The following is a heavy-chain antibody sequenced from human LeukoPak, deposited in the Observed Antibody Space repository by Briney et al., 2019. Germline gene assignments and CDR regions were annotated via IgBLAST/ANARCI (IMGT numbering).Heavy chain of an antibody. Sequence: PSETLSLTCAVYGGSFSGYHWNWIRQAPGKGLEWIGEINDRGITNYNPSLKSRVTISVDPSKKQFSLQLRSLTAADTAVYYCARDPTTVVTVPYYFDDWGQGTLVTVSS. CDR2: INDRGIT. CDR3: ARDPTTVVTVPYYFDD. J-gene: IGHJ4*02. V-gene: IGHV4-34*01. D-gene: IGHD4-23*01. CDR1: GGSFSGYH.